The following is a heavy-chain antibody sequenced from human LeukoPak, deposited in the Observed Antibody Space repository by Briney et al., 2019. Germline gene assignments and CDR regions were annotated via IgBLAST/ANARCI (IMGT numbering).Heavy chain of an antibody. V-gene: IGHV3-23*01. CDR2: ISRSGDRT. J-gene: IGHJ4*02. CDR3: AKELRPNDY. D-gene: IGHD2-15*01. CDR1: GITLSNSA. Sequence: GGSLRLSCAASGITLSNSAMSWVRQAPGKGLEWVSAISRSGDRTFYADSVKGRFTISRDSSIDTQFLGMYSLRAEDTAVYFRAKELRPNDYWGQGTLVTVSS.